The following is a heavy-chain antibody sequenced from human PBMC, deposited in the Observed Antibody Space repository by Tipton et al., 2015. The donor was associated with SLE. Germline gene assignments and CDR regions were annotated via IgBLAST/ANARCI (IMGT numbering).Heavy chain of an antibody. CDR1: GGSISTGAYY. V-gene: IGHV4-39*07. CDR2: MHHGGGT. CDR3: ARDARYSSRRDFDS. Sequence: TLSLTCTVSGGSISTGAYYWGWIRQPLGKGMEWIGSMHHGGGTFCSPSLKSRVTISLDTSMNQFSLKLSSVTAADTAVYYCARDARYSSRRDFDSWGQGTLVTVSS. D-gene: IGHD6-13*01. J-gene: IGHJ4*02.